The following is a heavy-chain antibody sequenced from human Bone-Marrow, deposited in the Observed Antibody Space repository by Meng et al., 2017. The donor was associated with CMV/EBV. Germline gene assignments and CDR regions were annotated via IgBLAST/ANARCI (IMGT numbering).Heavy chain of an antibody. CDR1: GYTFTGHY. D-gene: IGHD3-22*01. Sequence: ASVKVSCKASGYTFTGHYLHWVRQAPGKGLEWMGGFDPEDGETIYAQKFQGRVTMTEDTSTDTAYMELSSLRSEDTAVYYCARVSPHYYDSSGYFPYYYYYGMDVWGQGTTVTVSS. CDR3: ARVSPHYYDSSGYFPYYYYYGMDV. CDR2: FDPEDGET. V-gene: IGHV1-24*01. J-gene: IGHJ6*02.